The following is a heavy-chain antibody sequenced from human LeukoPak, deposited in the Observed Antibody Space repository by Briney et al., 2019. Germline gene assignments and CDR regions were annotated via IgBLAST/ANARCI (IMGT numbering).Heavy chain of an antibody. J-gene: IGHJ3*01. CDR2: IIPIFGTA. D-gene: IGHD3-10*01. V-gene: IGHV1-69*01. Sequence: GSSVKVSCKASGGTFSSYAISWVRQAPGQGLEWMGGIIPIFGTANYAQKFQGRVTITADESTSTAYMELSSLRSEDTAVYYCARDLYYYGSEYDYSDAFDLWGQGTMVTVSS. CDR3: ARDLYYYGSEYDYSDAFDL. CDR1: GGTFSSYA.